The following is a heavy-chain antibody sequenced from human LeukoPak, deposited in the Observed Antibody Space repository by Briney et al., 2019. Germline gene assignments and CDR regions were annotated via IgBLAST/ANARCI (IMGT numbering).Heavy chain of an antibody. D-gene: IGHD5-12*01. CDR3: ARGGGYASPIGY. CDR2: IHHSGST. J-gene: IGHJ4*02. CDR1: GGSISTYC. Sequence: SETLSLTCTLSGGSISTYCWSWIRQPPGKGLEWIGYIHHSGSTNYNPSLKSRVTISVDTSKNQFSLKLSSVTAADTAVYYCARGGGYASPIGYWGQGALVTVSS. V-gene: IGHV4-59*01.